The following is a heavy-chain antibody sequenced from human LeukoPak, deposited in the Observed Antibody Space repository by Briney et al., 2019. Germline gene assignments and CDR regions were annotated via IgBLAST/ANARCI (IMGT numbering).Heavy chain of an antibody. CDR2: INPNSGGT. V-gene: IGHV1-2*02. D-gene: IGHD2-8*01. CDR1: EYTFTGYY. CDR3: ARSAEHCNNGVCFTDYYMDV. Sequence: ASVKVSCKASEYTFTGYYIQWVRQAPGLGLEWMGWINPNSGGTNYAQKFQGRVTMTRDTSITTAYMELSSLTSDDTAVYFCARSAEHCNNGVCFTDYYMDVWGKGTTVTVSS. J-gene: IGHJ6*03.